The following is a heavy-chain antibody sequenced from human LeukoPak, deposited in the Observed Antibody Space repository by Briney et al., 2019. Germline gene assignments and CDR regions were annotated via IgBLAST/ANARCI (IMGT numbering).Heavy chain of an antibody. V-gene: IGHV1-2*06. CDR2: INPKGGGS. J-gene: IGHJ4*02. CDR3: ARGGNWNDIGV. Sequence: ASVKVSCKASEYTFTDYSMHWVRQAPGQGLEWMGRINPKGGGSNSAQKFQGRVTMTRDTSISTAYMELSRLTSDDTAVYYCARGGNWNDIGVWGQGTLVTVSS. D-gene: IGHD1-20*01. CDR1: EYTFTDYS.